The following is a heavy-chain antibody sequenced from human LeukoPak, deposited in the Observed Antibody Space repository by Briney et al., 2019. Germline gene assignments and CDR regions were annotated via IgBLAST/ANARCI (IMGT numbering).Heavy chain of an antibody. CDR2: IYPGDSDT. J-gene: IGHJ3*02. D-gene: IGHD1-26*01. CDR1: GYSFTSYW. CDR3: ASAYSGSLHAFDI. Sequence: GESLKISCKGSGYSFTSYWIGWVRQMPGKGLEWMGIIYPGDSDTRYSPSFQGQVSISADKSISTAYLQWSSLKASDTAMYYCASAYSGSLHAFDIWGQGTMVTVSS. V-gene: IGHV5-51*01.